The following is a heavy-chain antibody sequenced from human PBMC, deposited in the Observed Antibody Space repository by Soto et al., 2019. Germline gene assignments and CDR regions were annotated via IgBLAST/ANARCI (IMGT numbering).Heavy chain of an antibody. Sequence: GGSLRLSCAASGFTVSSNYMSWVRQAPGRGLEWLSVIFAGGGTYYADSVKGRFTISKENSKNRVYLQMNTLRAGDTAVYYCAGGFSYGYIDHWGQGTPVTVSS. V-gene: IGHV3-53*01. CDR2: IFAGGGT. D-gene: IGHD5-18*01. CDR1: GFTVSSNY. J-gene: IGHJ4*02. CDR3: AGGFSYGYIDH.